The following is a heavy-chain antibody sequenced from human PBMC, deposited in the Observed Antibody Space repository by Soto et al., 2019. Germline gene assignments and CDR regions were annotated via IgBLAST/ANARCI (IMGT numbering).Heavy chain of an antibody. V-gene: IGHV4-4*02. J-gene: IGHJ6*02. CDR3: ATQTSSYCLDI. CDR2: MYPGGTT. D-gene: IGHD2-2*01. Sequence: QVQLQESGPELVKPSGTLSLTCGVSGGSITSRNWWSWVRQPPGKGLEWIGEMYPGGTTYYNPSLKSRVTMSTDTSKNQFFLTLNSVTAADRALYYCATQTSSYCLDIWGRGTMVTVSS. CDR1: GGSITSRNW.